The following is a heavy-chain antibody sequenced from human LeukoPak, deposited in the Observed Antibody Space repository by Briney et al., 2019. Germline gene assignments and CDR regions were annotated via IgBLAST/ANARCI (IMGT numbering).Heavy chain of an antibody. D-gene: IGHD5-12*01. J-gene: IGHJ4*02. CDR3: VASYGGYVLDY. V-gene: IGHV4-59*01. Sequence: SGTLSLTCTVSGGSIGSYHWNWIRQPSGKGLEWIGIVFNNGGTKHNPSLKSRVAISVDTSKNQFALKLTSVTAADTAVYYCVASYGGYVLDYWGQGALVIVSS. CDR2: VFNNGGT. CDR1: GGSIGSYH.